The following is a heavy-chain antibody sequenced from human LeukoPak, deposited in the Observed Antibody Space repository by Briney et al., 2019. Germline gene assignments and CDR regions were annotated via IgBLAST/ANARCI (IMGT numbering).Heavy chain of an antibody. V-gene: IGHV3-7*01. CDR3: ARGSHLYCGGDCYPNQFDY. D-gene: IGHD2-21*02. J-gene: IGHJ4*02. Sequence: ETLSLTCTVSGGSISSGDYYWSWVRQAPGKGLEWVANIKQDGSEKYYVDSVKGRFTISRDNAKNSLYLQMNSLRAEDTALYYCARGSHLYCGGDCYPNQFDYWGQGTLVTVSS. CDR1: GGSISSGDYY. CDR2: IKQDGSEK.